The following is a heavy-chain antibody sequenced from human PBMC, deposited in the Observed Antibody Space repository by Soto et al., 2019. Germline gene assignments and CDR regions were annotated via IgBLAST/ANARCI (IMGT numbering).Heavy chain of an antibody. D-gene: IGHD6-13*01. J-gene: IGHJ4*02. CDR3: ARRGYSSSWALDY. CDR2: ISYDGSNK. Sequence: QVQLVESGGGVVQPGRSLRLSCAASGFTFSSYAMHWVRQAPGKGLEWVAVISYDGSNKYYADSVKGRFTISRDNSKNTLYLQMNSLRAEDTAVYYCARRGYSSSWALDYWSQGTLVTVSS. CDR1: GFTFSSYA. V-gene: IGHV3-30-3*01.